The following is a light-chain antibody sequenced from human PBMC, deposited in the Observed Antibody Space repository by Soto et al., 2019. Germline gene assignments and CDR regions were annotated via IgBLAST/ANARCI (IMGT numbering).Light chain of an antibody. CDR3: QQYGYIPRT. Sequence: EIVLTQSPGTLSLSPGERATLSCRASQSVSSSHLAWYQQKPGQAPRLLIYGASFRATGIPDRFSGSASGTDFTLTISRLEPEDFAVYYCQQYGYIPRTFGQGTKLEIK. J-gene: IGKJ2*01. CDR2: GAS. CDR1: QSVSSSH. V-gene: IGKV3-20*01.